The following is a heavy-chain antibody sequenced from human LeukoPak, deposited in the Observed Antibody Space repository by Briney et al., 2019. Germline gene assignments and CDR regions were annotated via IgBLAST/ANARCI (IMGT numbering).Heavy chain of an antibody. CDR1: GGTFSSYA. J-gene: IGHJ4*02. CDR2: IIPIFGTA. D-gene: IGHD3-16*02. Sequence: SVKVSCKASGGTFSSYAISWVRQAPGQGLEWMGGIIPIFGTANYAQKFQGRVTITTDESTSTAYMELSSLRSEDTAVYHCAREKPYDYVWGSYRYLFDYWGQGTLVTVSS. V-gene: IGHV1-69*05. CDR3: AREKPYDYVWGSYRYLFDY.